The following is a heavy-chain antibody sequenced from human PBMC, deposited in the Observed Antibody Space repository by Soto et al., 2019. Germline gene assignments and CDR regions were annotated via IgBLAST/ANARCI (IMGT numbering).Heavy chain of an antibody. V-gene: IGHV4-4*02. Sequence: PSETLSLTCAFSCVSISSGNWWPWVRQSPQRGLEYIGEIFHDGTANYYPSFERRVAISVDTSKNQFSLKLTSVTAADTAIYFCARLVYDTRLNYMYFDFWGQGTLVTVSS. CDR1: CVSISSGNW. CDR2: IFHDGTA. D-gene: IGHD3-10*01. CDR3: ARLVYDTRLNYMYFDF. J-gene: IGHJ4*02.